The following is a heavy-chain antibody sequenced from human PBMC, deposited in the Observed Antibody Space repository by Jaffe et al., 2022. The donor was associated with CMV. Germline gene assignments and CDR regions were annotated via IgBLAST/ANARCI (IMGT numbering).Heavy chain of an antibody. CDR2: INHSGST. D-gene: IGHD3-3*01. Sequence: QVQLQQWGAGLLKPSETLSLTCAVYGGSFSGYYWSWIRQPPGKGLEWIGEINHSGSTNYNPSLKSRVTISVDTSKNQFSLKLSSVTAADTAVYYCARGHYDFWSGFFGRGWAGYYYYGMDVWGQGTTVTVSS. J-gene: IGHJ6*02. CDR1: GGSFSGYY. V-gene: IGHV4-34*01. CDR3: ARGHYDFWSGFFGRGWAGYYYYGMDV.